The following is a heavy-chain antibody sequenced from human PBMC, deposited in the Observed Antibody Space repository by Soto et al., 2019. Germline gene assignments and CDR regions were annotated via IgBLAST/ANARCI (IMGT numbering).Heavy chain of an antibody. D-gene: IGHD5-18*01. J-gene: IGHJ5*02. CDR3: ARGIQEGFDP. CDR1: GGSFSGYY. V-gene: IGHV4-34*01. Sequence: PSETLSLTCAVYGGSFSGYYWSWIRQPPGKGLEWIGEINHSGSTNYSPSLKSRVTISVDTSKNQFSLKLSSVTAADTAVYSCARGIQEGFDPWGQGTLVTVSS. CDR2: INHSGST.